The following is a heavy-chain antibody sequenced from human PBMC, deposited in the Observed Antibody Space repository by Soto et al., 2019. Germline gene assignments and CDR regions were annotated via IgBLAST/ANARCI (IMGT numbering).Heavy chain of an antibody. J-gene: IGHJ4*02. CDR3: ARAGTSGRRFDY. V-gene: IGHV1-46*03. CDR2: INPSGGTT. Sequence: ASVKVSCKASGYTFSSYYIHWVRQAPGQGLEWMGIINPSGGTTSYAQKFQGRVTMARDTSTNIVYMELSSLRSEDTAVYYCARAGTSGRRFDYWGQGTQVTVSS. D-gene: IGHD2-8*01. CDR1: GYTFSSYY.